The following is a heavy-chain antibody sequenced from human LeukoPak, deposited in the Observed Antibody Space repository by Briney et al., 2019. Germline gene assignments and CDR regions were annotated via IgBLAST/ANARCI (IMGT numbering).Heavy chain of an antibody. V-gene: IGHV3-21*01. Sequence: GESLRLSCAASGFTFSSYSMNWVRQAPGKGLEWVSSISSSSSYIYYADSVKGRFTISRDSAKNSLYLQMNSLRAEDTAVYYCASGSSSLIDYWGQGTLVTVSS. CDR1: GFTFSSYS. CDR2: ISSSSSYI. CDR3: ASGSSSLIDY. J-gene: IGHJ4*02. D-gene: IGHD6-13*01.